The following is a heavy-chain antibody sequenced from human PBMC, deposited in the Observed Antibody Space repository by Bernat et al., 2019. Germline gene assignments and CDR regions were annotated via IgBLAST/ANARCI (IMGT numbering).Heavy chain of an antibody. CDR2: ISYDGSNK. CDR3: ARETRYGMDV. V-gene: IGHV3-30-3*01. Sequence: QVQLVESGGGVVQPGRSLRLSCAASGFTFSSYAMHWVRQAPGKGLEWVAVISYDGSNKYYADSVKGRFTISIDNSKNTLYLQMNSLRAEDTAVYYCARETRYGMDVWGQGTTVTVSS. J-gene: IGHJ6*02. CDR1: GFTFSSYA.